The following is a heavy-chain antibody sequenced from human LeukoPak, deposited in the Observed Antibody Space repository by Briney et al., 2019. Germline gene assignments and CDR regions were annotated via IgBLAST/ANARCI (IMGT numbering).Heavy chain of an antibody. Sequence: GGSLRLSCVVSGFSLNSYAMSWVRQAPGKAPEWVSLVYSGGGIHYADFVQGRFIISRDINKNTLYLQMNNLKVEDTAVYHCARDRAEGRPWVEFDPWGQGTGVTVSA. V-gene: IGHV3-66*02. CDR1: GFSLNSYA. CDR2: VYSGGGI. J-gene: IGHJ5*02. CDR3: ARDRAEGRPWVEFDP.